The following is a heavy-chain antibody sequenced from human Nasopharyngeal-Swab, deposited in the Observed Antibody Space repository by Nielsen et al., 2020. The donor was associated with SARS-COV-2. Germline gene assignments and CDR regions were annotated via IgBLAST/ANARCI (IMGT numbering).Heavy chain of an antibody. J-gene: IGHJ6*02. Sequence: ASVKVSCKASGYTFTSYAMNWVRQAPGQGLEWMGWINTNTGNPTYAQGFTGRFVFSLDTSVSTAYLQISSLKAEDTAVHYCARAPYSGSYLYYYGMDVWGQGTTVTVSS. D-gene: IGHD1-26*01. CDR1: GYTFTSYA. CDR3: ARAPYSGSYLYYYGMDV. V-gene: IGHV7-4-1*02. CDR2: INTNTGNP.